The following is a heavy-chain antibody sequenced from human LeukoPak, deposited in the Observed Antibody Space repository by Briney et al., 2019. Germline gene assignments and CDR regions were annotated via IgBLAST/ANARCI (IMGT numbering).Heavy chain of an antibody. J-gene: IGHJ4*02. CDR1: GFTFGPYT. V-gene: IGHV3-21*04. Sequence: GGSLRLSCAASGFTFGPYTMNWVRQAPGKGLEWVSSITSTSRYIYYADSLKGRFTVSRDNAKSSLYLQMNSLRAEDTAIYYCATYRQVLLPFESWGQGTLVTVSS. CDR3: ATYRQVLLPFES. CDR2: ITSTSRYI. D-gene: IGHD2-8*02.